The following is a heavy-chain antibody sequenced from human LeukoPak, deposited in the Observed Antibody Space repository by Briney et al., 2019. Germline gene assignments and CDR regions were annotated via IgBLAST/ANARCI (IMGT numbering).Heavy chain of an antibody. CDR2: INHSGST. J-gene: IGHJ4*02. CDR3: ARSFSVAAAGTRGLYYFDY. D-gene: IGHD6-13*01. Sequence: PSETLPLTCAVYGGSFSGYYWSWIRQPPGKGLEWIGEINHSGSTNYNPSLKSRVTISVDTSKNQFSLKLSSVTAADTAVYYCARSFSVAAAGTRGLYYFDYWGQGTLVTVSS. CDR1: GGSFSGYY. V-gene: IGHV4-34*01.